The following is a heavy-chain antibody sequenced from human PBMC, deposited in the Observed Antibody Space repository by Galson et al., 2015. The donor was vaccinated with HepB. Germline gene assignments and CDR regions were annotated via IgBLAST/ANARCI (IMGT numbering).Heavy chain of an antibody. Sequence: CAISGDSVSSNIAAWNRFRQSPSRGLEWLGRAFSRSKWYNEYAVSVKSRITINPDTSKNQFSLQLNSVTPEDTAVYFCARGAYDAFDIWGQGTMVTVSS. CDR2: AFSRSKWYN. CDR1: GDSVSSNIAA. CDR3: ARGAYDAFDI. V-gene: IGHV6-1*01. J-gene: IGHJ3*02.